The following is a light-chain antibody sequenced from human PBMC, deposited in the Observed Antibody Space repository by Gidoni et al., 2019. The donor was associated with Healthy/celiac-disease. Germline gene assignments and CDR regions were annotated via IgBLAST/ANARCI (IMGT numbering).Light chain of an antibody. CDR1: QSISSW. CDR3: QQYNSYSHT. CDR2: DAS. J-gene: IGKJ2*01. V-gene: IGKV1-5*01. Sequence: DIQMTQSPSTLSASVGDRVTITCRASQSISSWLAWYQQKPRKAPKLLIYDASSLESGVPSRFSGSGSETEFTLTISSLQPDDFATYYCQQYNSYSHTFGQGTKLEIK.